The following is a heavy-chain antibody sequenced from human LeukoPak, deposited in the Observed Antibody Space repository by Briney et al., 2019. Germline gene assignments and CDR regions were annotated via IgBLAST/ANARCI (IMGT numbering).Heavy chain of an antibody. CDR2: ISSSNSYI. J-gene: IGHJ4*02. D-gene: IGHD6-6*01. CDR3: ARDNRVLISSSTNFDY. V-gene: IGHV3-21*01. CDR1: GFTFSRHW. Sequence: KSGGSLRLSCVASGFTFSRHWMAWVRQAPGKGLEWVSSISSSNSYIYYADSVKGRFTISRDNAKNSLYLQMNSLRAEDTAVYYCARDNRVLISSSTNFDYWGQGTLVTVSS.